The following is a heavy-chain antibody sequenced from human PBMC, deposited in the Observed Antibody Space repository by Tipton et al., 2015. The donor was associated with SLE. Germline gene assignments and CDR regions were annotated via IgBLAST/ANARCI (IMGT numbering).Heavy chain of an antibody. V-gene: IGHV4-59*12. CDR1: GGSISSYC. CDR3: ARLRHSGYDSYFDY. Sequence: TLSLTCTVSGGSISSYCWSWIRQPPGKGLEWIGYIYYSGSTNYNPSLKSRVTISVDTSKNQFSLKLSSVTAADTAVYYCARLRHSGYDSYFDYWGQGTLVTVSS. D-gene: IGHD5-12*01. CDR2: IYYSGST. J-gene: IGHJ4*02.